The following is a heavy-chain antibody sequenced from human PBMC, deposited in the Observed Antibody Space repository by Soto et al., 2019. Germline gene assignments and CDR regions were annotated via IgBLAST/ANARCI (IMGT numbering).Heavy chain of an antibody. V-gene: IGHV3-9*01. CDR3: VKDESINWYSGHFRH. J-gene: IGHJ1*01. CDR1: GFTFDDYA. D-gene: IGHD6-13*01. Sequence: EVQLVESGGGLVQPGRSLRLSCAASGFTFDDYAMHWVRQVPGKGLERVSGIHWNSGSIGYADSVKGRFAISRDNAKNALHLQMNSLRAEDTAFYYCVKDESINWYSGHFRHWGQGTLVTVSS. CDR2: IHWNSGSI.